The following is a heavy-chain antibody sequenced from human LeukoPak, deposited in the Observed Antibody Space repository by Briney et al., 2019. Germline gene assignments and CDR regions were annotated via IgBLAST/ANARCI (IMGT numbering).Heavy chain of an antibody. CDR1: GGSISSGSYY. Sequence: MPSETLSLTRTVSGGSISSGSYYWSWIRQPAGKGLEWIGRIYTSGSTNYNPSLKSRVTISVDTSKNQFSLKLSSVTAADTAVYYCARVQATVTTGYYYYYMDVWGKGTTVTVSS. J-gene: IGHJ6*03. CDR2: IYTSGST. D-gene: IGHD4-17*01. V-gene: IGHV4-61*02. CDR3: ARVQATVTTGYYYYYMDV.